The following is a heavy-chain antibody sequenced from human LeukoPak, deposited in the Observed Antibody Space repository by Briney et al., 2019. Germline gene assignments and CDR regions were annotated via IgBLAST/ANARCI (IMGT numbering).Heavy chain of an antibody. J-gene: IGHJ5*02. CDR1: GYTFTGYY. Sequence: ASVKVSCKASGYTFTGYYMHWVRQAPGQGLEWMGWINPNSGGTNYAQNLQGRVTMTTDTSTSTAYMELRSLRSDDTAVYYCARLGYCSGSSCPTSYYNWFDPWGQGTLVTVSS. CDR2: INPNSGGT. D-gene: IGHD2-15*01. V-gene: IGHV1-2*02. CDR3: ARLGYCSGSSCPTSYYNWFDP.